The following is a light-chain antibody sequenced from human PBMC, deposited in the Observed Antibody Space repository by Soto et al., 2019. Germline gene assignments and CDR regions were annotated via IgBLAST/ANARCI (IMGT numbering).Light chain of an antibody. J-gene: IGKJ3*01. CDR2: GAS. V-gene: IGKV3-20*01. CDR1: QSVSSSY. CDR3: QQYGSGFT. Sequence: EIVLTQSPGTLSLSPGERATLSCRASQSVSSSYLAWYQQKPGQAPRLLIYGASSRATGIPERFSGSGSGTDFTLTISRLEPEDFAVYYCQQYGSGFTFGPGTKVDIK.